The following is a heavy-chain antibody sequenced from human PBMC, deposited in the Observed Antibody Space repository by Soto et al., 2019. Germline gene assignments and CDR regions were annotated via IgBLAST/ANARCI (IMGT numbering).Heavy chain of an antibody. CDR1: GGLFSSYA. D-gene: IGHD3-22*01. Sequence: QEQLVQSGAEVKKPGSSVKVSCKASGGLFSSYAISWVRQAPGQGLEWMGGIIPVFSTAYYAQKFQGRVTITADESTNTAYMELSSLRSEDTAMYYCAKGGSGYVWFNEFWGQGSLVTVSS. J-gene: IGHJ4*02. V-gene: IGHV1-69*01. CDR3: AKGGSGYVWFNEF. CDR2: IIPVFSTA.